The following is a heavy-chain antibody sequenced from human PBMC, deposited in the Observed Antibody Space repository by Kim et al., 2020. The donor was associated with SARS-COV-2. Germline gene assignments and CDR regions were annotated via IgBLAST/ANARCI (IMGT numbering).Heavy chain of an antibody. Sequence: SVKVSCKASGGTFSSYAISWVRQAPGQGLEWMGGIIPIFGTANYAQKFQGRVTITADESTSTAYMELSSLRSEDTAVYYCARGLLRYFDWLLYEWGQGTLVTVSS. CDR1: GGTFSSYA. CDR3: ARGLLRYFDWLLYE. V-gene: IGHV1-69*13. D-gene: IGHD3-9*01. J-gene: IGHJ4*02. CDR2: IIPIFGTA.